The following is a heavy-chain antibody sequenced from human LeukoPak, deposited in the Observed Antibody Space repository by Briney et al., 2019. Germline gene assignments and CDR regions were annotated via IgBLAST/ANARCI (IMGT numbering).Heavy chain of an antibody. V-gene: IGHV3-23*01. CDR2: IGDSGSNT. CDR1: GFAFSCYG. J-gene: IGHJ4*02. CDR3: ASLLGVVVPGTDYFDY. Sequence: GGSLRLSCTASGFAFSCYGMTWVRQARGQGLEWVSGIGDSGSNTYYADSVKGRFTISRDNSKNILYLQMNSLRADDTAVYYCASLLGVVVPGTDYFDYWGQGTLVSVSS. D-gene: IGHD2-2*01.